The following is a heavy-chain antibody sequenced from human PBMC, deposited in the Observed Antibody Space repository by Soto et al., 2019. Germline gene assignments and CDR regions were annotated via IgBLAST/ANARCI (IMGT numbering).Heavy chain of an antibody. CDR1: GFTFSDRY. J-gene: IGHJ4*02. D-gene: IGHD3-22*01. Sequence: LRLSCAASGFTFSDRYMDWVRQAPGKGLEWVCRTRNKANSYTTEYAASVKGRFTISRDDSKNSLYLQMNSLKTEDTAVYYCASRSSGSFDYWGQGTLVTVSS. CDR2: TRNKANSYTT. CDR3: ASRSSGSFDY. V-gene: IGHV3-72*01.